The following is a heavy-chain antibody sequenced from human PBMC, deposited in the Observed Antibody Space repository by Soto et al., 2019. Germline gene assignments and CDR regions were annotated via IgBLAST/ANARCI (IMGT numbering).Heavy chain of an antibody. CDR1: GFSFSTFD. CDR3: VIGKGYGPNSGAFDI. D-gene: IGHD4-17*01. CDR2: IGLSGDT. Sequence: EVQLVESGGDLVQPGGSLRLSCAASGFSFSTFDIHWVRQATGAGLEWVSGIGLSGDTYYAVSVRGRFTLSRENAKNSVYLQMSSLRADDTAVYYCVIGKGYGPNSGAFDIWGPGTMVTVSS. V-gene: IGHV3-13*01. J-gene: IGHJ3*02.